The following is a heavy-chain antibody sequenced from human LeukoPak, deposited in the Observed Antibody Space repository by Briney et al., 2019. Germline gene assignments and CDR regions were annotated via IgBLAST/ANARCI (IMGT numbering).Heavy chain of an antibody. D-gene: IGHD1-14*01. CDR2: ISGSGGST. CDR3: AKATGSPCRCNWFDP. V-gene: IGHV3-23*01. Sequence: GGSLRLSCAASGFTFSSYAMSWVRQAPGKGLEWVSAISGSGGSTYYADSVKGRFTISRDNSKNTLYLQMNSLRAEDTAVYYCAKATGSPCRCNWFDPWGQGTLVTVSS. CDR1: GFTFSSYA. J-gene: IGHJ5*02.